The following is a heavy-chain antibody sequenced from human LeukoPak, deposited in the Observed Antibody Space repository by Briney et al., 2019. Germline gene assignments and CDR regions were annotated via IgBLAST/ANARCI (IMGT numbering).Heavy chain of an antibody. CDR3: ARSGSYGGHFDN. J-gene: IGHJ4*02. CDR2: VYYSGNT. D-gene: IGHD1-26*01. V-gene: IGHV4-59*01. Sequence: PSETLSLTCTVSDDSISTYYWSWIRQPPGKGLEWIGYVYYSGNTNYNPSLKSRVTISLDKSQNQVSLKLRSVTAADTAVYYCARSGSYGGHFDNWGQGTLVTVSS. CDR1: DDSISTYY.